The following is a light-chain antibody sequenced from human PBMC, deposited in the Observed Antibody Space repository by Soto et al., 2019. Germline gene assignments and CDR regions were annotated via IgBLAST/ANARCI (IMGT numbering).Light chain of an antibody. CDR3: QQLNSYT. V-gene: IGKV1-9*01. CDR2: AAS. CDR1: QGISSY. J-gene: IGKJ5*01. Sequence: DIQLTQSPSFLSASVGDRVTITCRASQGISSYLAWYQQKPGKAPKLLIYAASTLQSGVPSRFSGSGSGTEFTLTISSLQPEDFATYSCQQLNSYTFGQGTRLEIK.